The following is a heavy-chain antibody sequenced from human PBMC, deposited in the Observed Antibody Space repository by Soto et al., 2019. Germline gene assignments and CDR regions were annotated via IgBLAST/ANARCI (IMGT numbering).Heavy chain of an antibody. CDR2: ISKDGMNK. D-gene: IGHD6-13*01. Sequence: QVRLVESGGGVVQPGRSLRLSCTGSAFSFSSYAMYWFRQPPGKGLEWVAVISKDGMNKNYADSVKGRVTVSRDNANYSLDLQLNSLRGEDTAMYYCARDMYSNVYFVKWFEPWGQGTLVTVSS. CDR3: ARDMYSNVYFVKWFEP. J-gene: IGHJ5*02. V-gene: IGHV3-30*04. CDR1: AFSFSSYA.